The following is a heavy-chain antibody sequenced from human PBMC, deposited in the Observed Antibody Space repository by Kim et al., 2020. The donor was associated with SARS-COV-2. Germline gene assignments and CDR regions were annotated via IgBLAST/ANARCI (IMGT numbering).Heavy chain of an antibody. CDR1: GGTFSSYA. V-gene: IGHV1-69*04. CDR3: ATYYYGSGSYYNVIWFDP. Sequence: SVKVSCKASGGTFSSYAISWVRQAPGQGLEWMGRIIPILGMANYAQKFQGRVTITADKSTSTAYMELSSLRSEDTAVYYCATYYYGSGSYYNVIWFDPW. CDR2: IIPILGMA. D-gene: IGHD3-10*01. J-gene: IGHJ5*02.